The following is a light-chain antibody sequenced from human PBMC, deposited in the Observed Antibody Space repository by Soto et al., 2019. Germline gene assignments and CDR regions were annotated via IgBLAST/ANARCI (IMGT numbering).Light chain of an antibody. Sequence: EIVLTQSPGTLSLSPGEGATLSCRASQSVSNIYLAWYQQKPGQAPRLLMYGTSNRATGIPDRFIGSGSGTDFTLTISNLEPEDFAVYYCQQFGRSPRTFGQGIKVEIK. V-gene: IGKV3-20*01. J-gene: IGKJ1*01. CDR2: GTS. CDR1: QSVSNIY. CDR3: QQFGRSPRT.